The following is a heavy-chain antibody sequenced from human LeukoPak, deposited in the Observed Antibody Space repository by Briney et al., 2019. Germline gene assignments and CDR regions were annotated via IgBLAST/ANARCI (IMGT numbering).Heavy chain of an antibody. Sequence: PGGSLRLSCAASGFTFSSYAMSWVRQAPGKGLEWVSAISSSGGSTYYADSVKGRFTISRDNSKNTLYLQMNSLRAEDTAVYYCAKRAAGYDFWSGFFYFDYWGQGTLVTVSS. CDR3: AKRAAGYDFWSGFFYFDY. CDR2: ISSSGGST. D-gene: IGHD3-3*01. CDR1: GFTFSSYA. J-gene: IGHJ4*02. V-gene: IGHV3-23*01.